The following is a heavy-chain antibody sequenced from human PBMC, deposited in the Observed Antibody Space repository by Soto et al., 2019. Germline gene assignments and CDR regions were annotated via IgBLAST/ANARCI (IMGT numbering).Heavy chain of an antibody. V-gene: IGHV1-18*01. J-gene: IGHJ6*04. CDR3: AREICSGGSGYGSYYGMDV. CDR1: GYTFTSYG. D-gene: IGHD2-15*01. CDR2: ISAYNGNT. Sequence: ASVKVSCKASGYTFTSYGISWVRQAPGQGLEWMGWISAYNGNTNYAQKLQGRVTMTTDTSTSTAYMELRSLRSDDTAVYYCAREICSGGSGYGSYYGMDVWGEGTTVTVSS.